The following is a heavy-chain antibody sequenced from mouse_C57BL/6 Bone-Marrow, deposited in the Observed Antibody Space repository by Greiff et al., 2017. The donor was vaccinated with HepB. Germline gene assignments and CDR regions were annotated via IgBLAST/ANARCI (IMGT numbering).Heavy chain of an antibody. J-gene: IGHJ2*01. V-gene: IGHV1-9*01. CDR3: ARSEVITTVVAPFYY. CDR2: ILPGSGST. Sequence: QVQLKESGAELMKPGASVKLSCKATGYTFTGYWIEWVKQRPGHGLEWIGEILPGSGSTNYNEKFKGKATFTADTSSNTAYMQLSSLTTEDSAIYFCARSEVITTVVAPFYYWGQGATLTVSS. CDR1: GYTFTGYW. D-gene: IGHD1-1*01.